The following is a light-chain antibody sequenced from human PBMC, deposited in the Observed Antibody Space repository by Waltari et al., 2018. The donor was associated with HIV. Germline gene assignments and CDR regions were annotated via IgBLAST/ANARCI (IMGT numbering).Light chain of an antibody. Sequence: QSVLTQPPSASGTPGQRVTISCSGSSSNIGSNTVNWYQQLPGTAPERLLYSNNQRPSGVPDRFAGSKSGTSASLAISGLQSEDEADYYCAAWDDSLNGPWVFGGGTKLTVL. CDR2: SNN. J-gene: IGLJ3*02. CDR1: SSNIGSNT. V-gene: IGLV1-44*01. CDR3: AAWDDSLNGPWV.